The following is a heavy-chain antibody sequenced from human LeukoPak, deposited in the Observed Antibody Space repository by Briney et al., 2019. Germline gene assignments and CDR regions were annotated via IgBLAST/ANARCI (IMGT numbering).Heavy chain of an antibody. D-gene: IGHD5-18*01. J-gene: IGHJ4*02. CDR3: AKDDTATAQGDFDY. V-gene: IGHV3-9*01. CDR1: GFTFDDYA. CDR2: ISWNSGSI. Sequence: GGSLRLSCAASGFTFDDYARHWVRQAPGEGLEWVSGISWNSGSIGYADSVKGRFTISRDNAKNSLYLQMNSLRAEDTALYYCAKDDTATAQGDFDYWGQGTLVTVSS.